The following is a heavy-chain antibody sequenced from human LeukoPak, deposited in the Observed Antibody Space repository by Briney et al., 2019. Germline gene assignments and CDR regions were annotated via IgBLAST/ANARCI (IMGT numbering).Heavy chain of an antibody. D-gene: IGHD3-10*02. CDR2: IYYSGST. CDR1: GGSISSSSYY. J-gene: IGHJ4*02. Sequence: PSETLSLTCTVSGGSISSSSYYWGWVRQPPGKGLEWMGSIYYSGSTNNNPSHKSRVTISVDKSKNQYALKLSSVTAADTAVYYCARRRAMFGYFAGEFDYWGQGTLVTVSS. CDR3: ARRRAMFGYFAGEFDY. V-gene: IGHV4-39*01.